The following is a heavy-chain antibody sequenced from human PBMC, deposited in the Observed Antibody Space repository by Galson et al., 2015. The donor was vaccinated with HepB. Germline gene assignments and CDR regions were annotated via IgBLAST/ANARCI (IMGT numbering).Heavy chain of an antibody. CDR2: IGTAGDT. J-gene: IGHJ4*02. Sequence: SLRLSCAASGFTFSKYWMHWVRQAPGKGLVWVSAIGTAGDTYYPGSVKGRFTISRENAKNSLYLQMNSLRAGDTAVYYCARKGIDNELDYWGQGTLVTVSS. CDR1: GFTFSKYW. V-gene: IGHV3-13*01. CDR3: ARKGIDNELDY. D-gene: IGHD1-1*01.